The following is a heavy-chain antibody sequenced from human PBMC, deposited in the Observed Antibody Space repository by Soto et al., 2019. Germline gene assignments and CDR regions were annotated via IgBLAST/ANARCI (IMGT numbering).Heavy chain of an antibody. J-gene: IGHJ3*02. D-gene: IGHD3-10*01. CDR1: GFAFSSHP. Sequence: VQLLESGGGLAQPGGSLRLSCAASGFAFSSHPMICVRQAPEKGLEWVAGISDGGDLTYNEDSVRGRFTISRYNSRNTLYLQMNSLRAEDTAVYYCARRVIGSSRAFDIWGQGTMVTVAS. CDR2: ISDGGDLT. V-gene: IGHV3-23*01. CDR3: ARRVIGSSRAFDI.